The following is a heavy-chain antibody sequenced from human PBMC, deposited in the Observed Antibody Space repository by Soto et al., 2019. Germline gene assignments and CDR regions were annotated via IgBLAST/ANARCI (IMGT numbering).Heavy chain of an antibody. CDR1: GYMFTSYD. J-gene: IGHJ4*02. Sequence: QVQLVQSGAEVKKPGASVKVSCKASGYMFTSYDINWVRQATGQGVEWMGWMNPNSGNTGYAQKFQGRVTMTRDTSITTAYMELNSLRSEDTAVYYCAISPRNWGFDYWGQGTLVTVSS. D-gene: IGHD7-27*01. CDR2: MNPNSGNT. CDR3: AISPRNWGFDY. V-gene: IGHV1-8*01.